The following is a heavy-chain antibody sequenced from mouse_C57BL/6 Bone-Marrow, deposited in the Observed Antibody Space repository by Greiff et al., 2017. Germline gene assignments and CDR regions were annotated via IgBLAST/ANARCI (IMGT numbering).Heavy chain of an antibody. V-gene: IGHV5-12*01. CDR1: GFTFSDYY. D-gene: IGHD1-1*01. J-gene: IGHJ4*01. CDR3: ARRSTTVGALDY. CDR2: ISNGGGST. Sequence: EVKVVEPGGGLVQPGGSLKLSCAASGFTFSDYYMYWVRQTPEKRLEWVAYISNGGGSTYYPDTVKGRFTISRDNAKNTLYLQMSRLKSEDTAMYYCARRSTTVGALDYWGQGTSVTVSS.